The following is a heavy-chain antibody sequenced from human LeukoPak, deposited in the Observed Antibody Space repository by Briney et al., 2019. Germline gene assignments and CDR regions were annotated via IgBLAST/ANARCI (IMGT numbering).Heavy chain of an antibody. CDR1: GASISSDTYF. V-gene: IGHV4-61*02. Sequence: SETLSLTCTVSGASISSDTYFWSWIRQPAGKGLEWIGRISSTGRTDYNPSLTSRVTISIDTSKNQLSMQLNSVTAADTAVYYCAKGAGPPWFDPWGQGTLVTVSS. CDR3: AKGAGPPWFDP. D-gene: IGHD6-19*01. J-gene: IGHJ5*02. CDR2: ISSTGRT.